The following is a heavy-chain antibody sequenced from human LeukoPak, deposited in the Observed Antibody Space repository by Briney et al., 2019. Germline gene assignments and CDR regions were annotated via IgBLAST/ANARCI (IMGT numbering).Heavy chain of an antibody. J-gene: IGHJ5*02. Sequence: SETLSLTCTVSGNSISSGGYYWSWIRQPAGKGLEWIGYIYYSGSTNYNPSLKSRVTISVDTSKNQFSLKLSSVTAADTAVYYCARGITMVRGVELNWFDPWGQGTLVTVSS. V-gene: IGHV4-61*10. CDR2: IYYSGST. D-gene: IGHD3-10*01. CDR3: ARGITMVRGVELNWFDP. CDR1: GNSISSGGYY.